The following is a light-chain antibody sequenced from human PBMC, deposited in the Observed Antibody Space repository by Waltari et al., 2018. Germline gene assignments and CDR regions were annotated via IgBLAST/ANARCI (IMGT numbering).Light chain of an antibody. CDR2: RDI. J-gene: IGLJ2*01. Sequence: QQKSGRVRVVVMFRDIERPSVIPDQIAGSSSGTTVTVTISGVQAEDEADYCCQSADSSGTYVVFGGGTQLTVL. V-gene: IGLV3-25*03. CDR3: QSADSSGTYVV.